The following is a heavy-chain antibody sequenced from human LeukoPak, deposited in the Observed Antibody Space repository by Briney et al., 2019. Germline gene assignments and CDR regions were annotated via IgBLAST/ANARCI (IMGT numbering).Heavy chain of an antibody. V-gene: IGHV3-23*01. CDR2: ISGSGGNT. CDR1: GFTFSSYA. Sequence: PGGSLRLSCAASGFTFSSYAMSWVRQAPGKGLEWVSAISGSGGNTYYADFVKGRFTISRDNSKNTLYLQMNSLRAEDTAVYYCAKVGYCSGGSCYSHWGQGTLVTVSS. D-gene: IGHD2-15*01. J-gene: IGHJ4*02. CDR3: AKVGYCSGGSCYSH.